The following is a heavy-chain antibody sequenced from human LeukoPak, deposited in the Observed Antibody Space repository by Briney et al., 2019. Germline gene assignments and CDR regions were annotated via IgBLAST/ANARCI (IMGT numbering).Heavy chain of an antibody. J-gene: IGHJ2*01. CDR2: VDYSGST. CDR1: GGSISGYY. V-gene: IGHV4-59*01. CDR3: ARVGPWCFDL. Sequence: SETLSLTCTVSGGSISGYYWSWIRQPPGKGLEWIGYVDYSGSTNYSPSLKSRVTISVDTSKNQFSLKLSSVTAADTAVYYCARVGPWCFDLWGRGTLVTVSS.